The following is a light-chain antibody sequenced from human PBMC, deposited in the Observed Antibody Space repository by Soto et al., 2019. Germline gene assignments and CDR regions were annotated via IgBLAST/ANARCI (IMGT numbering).Light chain of an antibody. CDR2: DSS. CDR1: QSISRG. V-gene: IGKV3-15*01. CDR3: QQYDIWPPIT. Sequence: EIVMTQSPATLSVSPGERATLSCRASQSISRGLAWYQQKPGQAPSLLIYDSSTRATGIPARVSGSGSGTEFSLTISSLQSEDFAFYYCQQYDIWPPITFGQGTRLVIK. J-gene: IGKJ5*01.